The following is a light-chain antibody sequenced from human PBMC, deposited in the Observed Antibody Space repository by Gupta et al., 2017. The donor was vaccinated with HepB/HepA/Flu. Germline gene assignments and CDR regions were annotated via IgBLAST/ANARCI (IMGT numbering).Light chain of an antibody. V-gene: IGKV1-39*01. Sequence: DIQMTQSPSSLSASVGDRVTITCRASQRIGTYLNWYQQKPGKAPKVLIYGASSLQSGVPSRFSGSGSGTDFTLTISSLQPEDFATYYCPQSYSIPCSFGQGTKVEIK. J-gene: IGKJ2*04. CDR2: GAS. CDR3: PQSYSIPCS. CDR1: QRIGTY.